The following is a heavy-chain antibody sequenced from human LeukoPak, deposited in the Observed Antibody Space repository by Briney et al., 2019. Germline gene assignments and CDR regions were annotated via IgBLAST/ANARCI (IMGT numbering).Heavy chain of an antibody. V-gene: IGHV4-30-2*01. Sequence: SETLSLTCAVSGGSISSGGYSWSWIRQPPGKGLEWIGYIYHSGSTYYNPSLKSRVTISVDRSKNQFSLKLSSVTAADTAVYYCARGEMGYYGSGSYSASGFDYWGQGTLVTVSS. J-gene: IGHJ4*02. CDR3: ARGEMGYYGSGSYSASGFDY. CDR1: GGSISSGGYS. D-gene: IGHD3-10*01. CDR2: IYHSGST.